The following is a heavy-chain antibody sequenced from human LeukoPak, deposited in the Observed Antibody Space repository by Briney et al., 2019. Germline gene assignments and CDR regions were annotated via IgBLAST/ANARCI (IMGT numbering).Heavy chain of an antibody. V-gene: IGHV4-4*02. J-gene: IGHJ4*02. CDR2: VNLQGST. Sequence: PSGTLSLTCGVSGGSITHTNYWTWSRQPPGKGLEWIGEVNLQGSTNYNPSLMGRVAIAVDTSENHISLQLTSVTAADTAVYYCAREGGPYRPLDYSGQGTLVTVSS. CDR3: AREGGPYRPLDY. CDR1: GGSITHTNY.